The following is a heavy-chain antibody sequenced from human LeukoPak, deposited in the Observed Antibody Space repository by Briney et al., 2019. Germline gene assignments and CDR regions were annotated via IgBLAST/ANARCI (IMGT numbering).Heavy chain of an antibody. Sequence: GRSLRLSCAASGFTFDDYAMHWVRQAPGKGLEWVSGISWNSGSIGYADSVKGRFTISRDNAKNSLYLQMNSLRAEDTALYYCAKDMKYSSGWYYAFDIWGQGTMVTVSS. J-gene: IGHJ3*02. CDR3: AKDMKYSSGWYYAFDI. V-gene: IGHV3-9*01. CDR2: ISWNSGSI. D-gene: IGHD6-19*01. CDR1: GFTFDDYA.